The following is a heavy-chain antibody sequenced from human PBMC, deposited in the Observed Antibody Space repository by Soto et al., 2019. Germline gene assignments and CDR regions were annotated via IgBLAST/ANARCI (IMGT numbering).Heavy chain of an antibody. CDR1: GGSISSGGYY. Sequence: QVQLQESGPGLVKPSQTLSLTCTVSGGSISSGGYYWSWIRQHPGKGLEWIGYIYYSGSTYYNPSHKSRVTISVDTSKKQFSLKLSSVTAADTAVYYCARADYDSSGYYRRFDYWGQGTLVTVSS. V-gene: IGHV4-31*03. J-gene: IGHJ4*02. CDR3: ARADYDSSGYYRRFDY. CDR2: IYYSGST. D-gene: IGHD3-22*01.